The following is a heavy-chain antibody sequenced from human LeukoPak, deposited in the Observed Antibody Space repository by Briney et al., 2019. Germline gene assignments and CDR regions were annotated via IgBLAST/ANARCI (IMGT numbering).Heavy chain of an antibody. CDR2: ITGSGDTI. CDR1: GFTFSSYW. CDR3: ARERTTIVSGTTIGAY. Sequence: PGGSLRLSCAASGFTFSSYWMSWVRQAPGKGLEWISYITGSGDTIYYADSVKGRFTTSRDNAKNSLFLQMNSLTADDTAVYYCARERTTIVSGTTIGAYWGQGTLVTVSS. J-gene: IGHJ4*02. V-gene: IGHV3-48*04. D-gene: IGHD2/OR15-2a*01.